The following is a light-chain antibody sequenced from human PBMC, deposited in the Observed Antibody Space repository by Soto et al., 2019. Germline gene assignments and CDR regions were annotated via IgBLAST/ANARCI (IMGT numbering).Light chain of an antibody. CDR1: QSISSW. J-gene: IGKJ1*01. CDR2: DAS. CDR3: QQYNSYSGT. V-gene: IGKV1-5*01. Sequence: STLSASVGDRVTITCRASQSISSWLAWYQQKPGKAPKLLIYDASSLESGVPSRFSGSGSGTEFTLTISSLQPDDFATYYCQQYNSYSGTFGKGTKVDTK.